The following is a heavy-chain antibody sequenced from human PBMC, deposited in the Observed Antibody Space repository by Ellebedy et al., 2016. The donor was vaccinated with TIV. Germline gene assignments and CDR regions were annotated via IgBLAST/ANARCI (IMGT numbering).Heavy chain of an antibody. Sequence: ASVTVSCXASVYTFTDYFIHWVRQAPGQGLEWLGWINPKNGGTNSAQTFQGRLTMTSETSITTSYMELRRLTSDDTAVYYCATDPLDYWGQGTLVTVSS. CDR3: ATDPLDY. V-gene: IGHV1-2*02. CDR2: INPKNGGT. J-gene: IGHJ4*02. CDR1: VYTFTDYF.